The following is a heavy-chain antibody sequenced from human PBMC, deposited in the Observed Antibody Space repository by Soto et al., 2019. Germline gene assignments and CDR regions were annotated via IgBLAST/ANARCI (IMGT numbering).Heavy chain of an antibody. CDR1: GGTFSTSA. J-gene: IGHJ6*02. CDR3: ASEKDRVRLVWNYSYALDV. CDR2: IIPIFGTA. Sequence: QVQLVQSGAEVMQPGSSVRVSCKASGGTFSTSAISWVRQAPGQGLECMGGIIPIFGTADYAQKFQGRVTITADESTSTGYMELSRLRSEDTAVYFCASEKDRVRLVWNYSYALDVWGQGTTVTVSS. V-gene: IGHV1-69*12. D-gene: IGHD5-12*01.